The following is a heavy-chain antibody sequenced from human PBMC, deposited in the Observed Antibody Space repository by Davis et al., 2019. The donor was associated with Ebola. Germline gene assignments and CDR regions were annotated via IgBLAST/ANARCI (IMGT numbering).Heavy chain of an antibody. J-gene: IGHJ4*02. CDR2: IYYSGST. Sequence: SETLSLTCTVSGGSISSYYWSWIRQPSGKGLEWIGYIYYSGSTNYNPSLKSRVTISVDTSKNQFSLKLSSVTAADTAVYYCARTYYYDSSGYFPFDYWGQGTLVTVSS. V-gene: IGHV4-59*12. CDR3: ARTYYYDSSGYFPFDY. CDR1: GGSISSYY. D-gene: IGHD3-22*01.